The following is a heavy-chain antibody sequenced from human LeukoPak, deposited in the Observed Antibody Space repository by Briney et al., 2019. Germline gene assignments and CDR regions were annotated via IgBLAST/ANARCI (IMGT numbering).Heavy chain of an antibody. CDR2: IRYDGSNK. CDR3: AKDSYYYGSGTAGGYFDY. CDR1: GFTFSSYG. J-gene: IGHJ4*02. Sequence: GGSLRLSCAASGFTFSSYGMHWVRQAPGKGLEWVAFIRYDGSNKYYADSVKGRFTISRDNSKNTLYLQMNSLRAEDTAVYYCAKDSYYYGSGTAGGYFDYWGQGTLVTASS. D-gene: IGHD3-10*01. V-gene: IGHV3-30*02.